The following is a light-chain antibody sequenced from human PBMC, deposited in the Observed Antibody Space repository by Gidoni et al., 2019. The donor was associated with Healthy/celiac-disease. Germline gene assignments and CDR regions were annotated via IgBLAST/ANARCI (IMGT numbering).Light chain of an antibody. CDR3: QTWGTRV. CDR1: SGHSSYA. J-gene: IGLJ1*01. Sequence: QLVLTHSPSASASLGASVKLTCTLSSGHSSYAIAWHQQQPEKGPRYLMKLNSDGSHSKGDGIPDRFSGSSSGAERYLTISSLQSEDEADYYCQTWGTRVFGTGTKVTVL. V-gene: IGLV4-69*01. CDR2: LNSDGSH.